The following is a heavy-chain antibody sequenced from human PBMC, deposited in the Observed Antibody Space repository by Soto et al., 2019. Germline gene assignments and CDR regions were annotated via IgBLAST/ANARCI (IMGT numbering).Heavy chain of an antibody. CDR1: GFIFSGYA. J-gene: IGHJ4*02. CDR2: ISYDGNTQ. Sequence: QVQLVESGGGVVQPGGSLRLSCAASGFIFSGYAMHWVRQAPGKGLEWVAVISYDGNTQYYADSVKGLFTVSRDNSNNMRYVEMNNLRDEDTAMYYCAKETNAYDINFWGQGTLVTVSP. V-gene: IGHV3-30*14. CDR3: AKETNAYDINF. D-gene: IGHD3-9*01.